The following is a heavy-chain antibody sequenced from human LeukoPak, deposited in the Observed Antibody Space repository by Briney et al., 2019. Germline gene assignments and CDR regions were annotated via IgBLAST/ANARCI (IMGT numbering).Heavy chain of an antibody. CDR3: AKNRKTPGVAAAGSWFDP. J-gene: IGHJ5*02. CDR1: GFTFSSYY. CDR2: ISDSGGST. Sequence: GGSLGLSCAASGFTFSSYYMSWVRQAPGKGLEWVSAISDSGGSTNYADSVKGRFTISRDNSKNTLYLQMNSLRAEDTAVYHCAKNRKTPGVAAAGSWFDPWGQGTLVSVSS. D-gene: IGHD6-13*01. V-gene: IGHV3-23*01.